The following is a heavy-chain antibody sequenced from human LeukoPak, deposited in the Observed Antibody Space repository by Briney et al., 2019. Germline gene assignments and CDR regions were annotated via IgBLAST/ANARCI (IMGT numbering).Heavy chain of an antibody. CDR2: IWYDGSNK. Sequence: PGRSLRLSCAASGFTFSSYGMHWVRQAPGKGLEWVAVIWYDGSNKYYAESVKGRFTISRDNSKNTLYLQMNSLRAEDTAVYYCATRCSSTSCYDYWGQGTLDTVSS. CDR3: ATRCSSTSCYDY. CDR1: GFTFSSYG. D-gene: IGHD2-2*01. V-gene: IGHV3-33*01. J-gene: IGHJ4*02.